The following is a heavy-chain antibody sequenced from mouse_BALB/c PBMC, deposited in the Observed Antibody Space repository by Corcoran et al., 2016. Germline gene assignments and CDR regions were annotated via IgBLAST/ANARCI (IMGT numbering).Heavy chain of an antibody. CDR2: INPSSGYT. CDR1: GYTFTSYT. D-gene: IGHD3-2*01. V-gene: IGHV1-4*02. J-gene: IGHJ3*01. CDR3: ARGGDSSGYFAY. Sequence: QVQLQQSAAELARPGASVKMSCKASGYTFTSYTMHWVKQRPGQGLEWIGYINPSSGYTEYNQKFKDKTTLTADKSSSTAYMQLSSLTSEDSAVYYCARGGDSSGYFAYWGQGTLVTVSA.